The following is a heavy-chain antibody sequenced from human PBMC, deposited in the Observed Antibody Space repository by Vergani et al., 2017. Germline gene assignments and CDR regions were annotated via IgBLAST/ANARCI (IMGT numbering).Heavy chain of an antibody. D-gene: IGHD1-26*01. CDR1: GFTFSSYG. CDR3: ARDVLPWDGHYFEY. Sequence: VQLMESGGGVVQPGGSLRLSCAASGFTFSSYGMYWVRQAPGKGLEWVSVISGSGGRAKYADSVKGRFTVSRDNSKKTLYLQLNRVRAEDTAVYYCARDVLPWDGHYFEYWGQGTLVTVSS. CDR2: ISGSGGRA. V-gene: IGHV3-23*01. J-gene: IGHJ4*02.